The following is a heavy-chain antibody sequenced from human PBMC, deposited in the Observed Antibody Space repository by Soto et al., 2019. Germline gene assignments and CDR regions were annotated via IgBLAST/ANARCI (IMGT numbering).Heavy chain of an antibody. J-gene: IGHJ4*02. CDR3: ARHEWLQLWLVTEY. V-gene: IGHV4-39*01. CDR1: GDSIGSSTNY. CDR2: IYHSGNT. D-gene: IGHD5-18*01. Sequence: SETLSLTCSVSGDSIGSSTNYWGWIRQPPGKGLEWIGTIYHSGNTYYNPTLKSRVAISVDMSKNQFSLRLNSVTAADTAVYYCARHEWLQLWLVTEYWGQGALVTV.